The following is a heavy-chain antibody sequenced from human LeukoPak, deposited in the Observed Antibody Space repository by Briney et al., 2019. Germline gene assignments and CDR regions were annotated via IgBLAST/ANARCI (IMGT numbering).Heavy chain of an antibody. CDR3: ARGTRITMVRGVVDDAFDI. V-gene: IGHV4-59*01. Sequence: PSETLSLTCTVSGGSISSYDWSWIRQPPGKGLEWIGYIYYSGSTNYNPSLKSRVTISVDTSKNQFSLKLSSVTAADTAVYYCARGTRITMVRGVVDDAFDIWGQGTMVTVSS. D-gene: IGHD3-10*01. J-gene: IGHJ3*02. CDR2: IYYSGST. CDR1: GGSISSYD.